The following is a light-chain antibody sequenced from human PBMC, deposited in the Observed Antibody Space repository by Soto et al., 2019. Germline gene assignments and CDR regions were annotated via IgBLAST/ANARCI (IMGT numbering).Light chain of an antibody. J-gene: IGLJ2*01. CDR1: SSDVGGYNY. V-gene: IGLV2-14*01. CDR2: DVS. CDR3: SSYTSSSTLV. Sequence: QSALTQPASVSGSPGQSITISCNETSSDVGGYNYVSWYQQHPGKAPKLMIYDVSNRPSGVSNRFSGSKSGNTASLNISGLQAEDEADYYCSSYTSSSTLVFGGGTKLTVL.